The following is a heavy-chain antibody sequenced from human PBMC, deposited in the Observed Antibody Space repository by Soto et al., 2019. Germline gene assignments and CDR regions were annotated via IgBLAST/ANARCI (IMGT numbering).Heavy chain of an antibody. Sequence: QVQLQESGPGLVKPSDTLSLTCAVSGYSISSSNWWGWIRQPPGKGLEWIGYIYYSGTTYYNPSLKGRVTMSVDTSTNQFSLKLTSVTAVDTAVYYCARREIEGPIDCWGQGTLVTVSS. CDR3: ARREIEGPIDC. V-gene: IGHV4-28*01. CDR2: IYYSGTT. J-gene: IGHJ4*02. CDR1: GYSISSSNW. D-gene: IGHD1-26*01.